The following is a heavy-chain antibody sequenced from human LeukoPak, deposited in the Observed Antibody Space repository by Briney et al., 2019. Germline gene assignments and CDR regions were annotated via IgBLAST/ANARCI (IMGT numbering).Heavy chain of an antibody. CDR3: ARHGGGSGSYYKSPFDY. V-gene: IGHV4-39*01. CDR1: GDSISSRSYY. J-gene: IGHJ4*02. CDR2: IYYSGNT. D-gene: IGHD3-10*01. Sequence: SETLSLTCTVSGDSISSRSYYWGWIRQPPGKGLEWLGNIYYSGNTYYNPSLKSRVTISVDTSKNQFSLKLSSVTAADTAVYYCARHGGGSGSYYKSPFDYWGQGTLVTVSS.